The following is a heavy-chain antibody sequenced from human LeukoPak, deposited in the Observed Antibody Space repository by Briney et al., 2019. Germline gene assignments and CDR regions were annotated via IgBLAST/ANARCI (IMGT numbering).Heavy chain of an antibody. D-gene: IGHD1-26*01. J-gene: IGHJ6*02. CDR1: GGSISSSSYY. Sequence: SETLSLTCTVSGGSISSSSYYWGWIRQPPGKGLEWIGSIYYSGSTYYNPSLKSRVTISVDTSKNQFSLKLSSVTAADTAVYYCARSGLGVGMDVWGQGTTVTVSS. CDR2: IYYSGST. CDR3: ARSGLGVGMDV. V-gene: IGHV4-39*01.